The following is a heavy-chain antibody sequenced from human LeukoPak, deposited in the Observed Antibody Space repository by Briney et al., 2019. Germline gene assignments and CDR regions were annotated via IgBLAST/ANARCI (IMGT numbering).Heavy chain of an antibody. CDR3: ARMSDTKAPDY. V-gene: IGHV5-51*01. J-gene: IGHJ4*02. D-gene: IGHD5-18*01. CDR1: GYSFTTYS. Sequence: GESLKISCNASGYSFTTYSIGWVRPMPGKGLEWMGIVYPDDSETRYSPSFEGQVTFSVDISINTAYLQWNSLKASDSAMYYCARMSDTKAPDYRGQGTLVTVSS. CDR2: VYPDDSET.